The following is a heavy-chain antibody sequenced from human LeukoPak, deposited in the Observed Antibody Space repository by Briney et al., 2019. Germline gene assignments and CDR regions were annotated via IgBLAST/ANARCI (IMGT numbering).Heavy chain of an antibody. CDR1: GFTFDDYA. V-gene: IGHV3-9*01. Sequence: GRSLRLSCAASGFTFDDYAMHWVRHAPGKGLEWVSGISWNSGSIGYADSVKGRFTISRDNAKNSLYLQMNSLRAEDTALYYCAKVLAVGANHDAFDIWGQGTMVTVSS. J-gene: IGHJ3*02. D-gene: IGHD1-26*01. CDR2: ISWNSGSI. CDR3: AKVLAVGANHDAFDI.